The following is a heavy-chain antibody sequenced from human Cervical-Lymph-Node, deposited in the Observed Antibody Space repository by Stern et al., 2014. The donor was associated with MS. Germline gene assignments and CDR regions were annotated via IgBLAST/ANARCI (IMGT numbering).Heavy chain of an antibody. CDR1: GYTFTSYY. J-gene: IGHJ4*02. CDR3: ARDPTERIAVTSIDY. V-gene: IGHV1-46*01. Sequence: QVQLVQSGAEVKKPGASVKVSCKASGYTFTSYYMHWVRQAPGQGLEWMGLINPSGGRTSYAQKFQDRVTMIRETSTSTVYMELSSLRSEDTAVYYCARDPTERIAVTSIDYWGRGTLVTVSS. D-gene: IGHD6-19*01. CDR2: INPSGGRT.